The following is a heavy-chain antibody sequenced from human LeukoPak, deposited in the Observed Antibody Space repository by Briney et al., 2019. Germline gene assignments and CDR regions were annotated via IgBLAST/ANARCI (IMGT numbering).Heavy chain of an antibody. V-gene: IGHV4-4*07. Sequence: PSETLSLTCTVSGGSISSYYWSWIRQPAGKGLEWIGRIYTSGSTNYNPSLKSRVTMSVDTSKNQFSLKLSSVTAADTAMYYCARSLGYCSGGSCYSSWFDPWGQGTLVTVSS. CDR1: GGSISSYY. CDR3: ARSLGYCSGGSCYSSWFDP. J-gene: IGHJ5*02. CDR2: IYTSGST. D-gene: IGHD2-15*01.